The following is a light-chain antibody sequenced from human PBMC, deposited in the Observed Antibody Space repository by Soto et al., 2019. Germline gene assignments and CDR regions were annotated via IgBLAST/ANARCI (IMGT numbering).Light chain of an antibody. CDR1: QGISSY. V-gene: IGKV1-9*01. J-gene: IGKJ1*01. Sequence: DIQLTQSPSFLSASVGDRVTITCRASQGISSYLAWYQQKPGKAPKLLIYAASTLQSGVPSRFSGSGSGTEFTLTISSLQPEDFATYYCQQVKSYPRTFGQGTKVEIK. CDR3: QQVKSYPRT. CDR2: AAS.